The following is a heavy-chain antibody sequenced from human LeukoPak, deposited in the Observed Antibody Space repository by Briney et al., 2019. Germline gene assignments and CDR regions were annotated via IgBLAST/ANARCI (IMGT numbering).Heavy chain of an antibody. CDR1: GFTSSSYA. CDR3: ARAGGVVVTAMYFDY. J-gene: IGHJ4*02. CDR2: ISGSGGST. D-gene: IGHD2-21*02. Sequence: GGSLRLSCAASGFTSSSYAMSWVRQAPGKGLEWVSAISGSGGSTYYADSVKGRFTISRDNSKNTLYLQMNSLRAEGTAVYYCARAGGVVVTAMYFDYWGQGTLVTVSS. V-gene: IGHV3-23*01.